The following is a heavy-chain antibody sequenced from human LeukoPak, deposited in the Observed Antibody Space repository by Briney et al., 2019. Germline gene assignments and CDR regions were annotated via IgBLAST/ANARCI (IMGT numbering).Heavy chain of an antibody. CDR3: ARHYYDILTGYGH. V-gene: IGHV3-66*04. CDR2: IYSGVSS. Sequence: PGGSLRLSCAASGFNVSGNYMSWVRQAPGKGLVWVSVIYSGVSSYYADPVKGRFTISRDNSKNTLYLQMNTLRAEDTAVYYCARHYYDILTGYGHWGQGTLVTVSS. J-gene: IGHJ4*02. D-gene: IGHD3-9*01. CDR1: GFNVSGNY.